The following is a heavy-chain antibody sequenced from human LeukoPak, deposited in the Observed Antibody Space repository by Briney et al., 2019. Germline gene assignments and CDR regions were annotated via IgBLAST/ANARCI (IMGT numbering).Heavy chain of an antibody. D-gene: IGHD6-6*01. CDR2: IYFSGSS. CDR1: GGSISSSNYY. V-gene: IGHV4-39*01. Sequence: SETLSLTCTVSGGSISSSNYYWGWIRQPPGKGLEWIGSIYFSGSSYYNPSLKSRVTMSVDTSKNQFSLNLSSVTAADTAVYYCARARVAARPIFNYWGQGTLVTVSS. CDR3: ARARVAARPIFNY. J-gene: IGHJ4*02.